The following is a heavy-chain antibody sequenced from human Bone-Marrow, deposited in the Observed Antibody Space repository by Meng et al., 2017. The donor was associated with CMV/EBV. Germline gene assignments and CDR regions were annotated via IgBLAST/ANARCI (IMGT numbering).Heavy chain of an antibody. J-gene: IGHJ6*02. Sequence: SQTLSLTCAISGDSVSSNSAAWNWIRQSPSRGLEWLGRTYYRSKWYNDYAVSVKSRITINPDTSKNQFSLQLNSVTPEDTAVYYCARGGSMARGGVIYYYYYGMDVWGQGTTVTVSS. CDR3: ARGGSMARGGVIYYYYYGMDV. V-gene: IGHV6-1*01. D-gene: IGHD3-16*01. CDR1: GDSVSSNSAA. CDR2: TYYRSKWYN.